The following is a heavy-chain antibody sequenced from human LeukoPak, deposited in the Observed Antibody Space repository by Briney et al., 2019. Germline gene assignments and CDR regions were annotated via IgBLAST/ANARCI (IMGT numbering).Heavy chain of an antibody. J-gene: IGHJ4*02. D-gene: IGHD5-24*01. CDR1: GFTFSSYA. CDR3: AKDIPLGYMGSIRGEFDY. CDR2: ISGSGGST. V-gene: IGHV3-23*01. Sequence: PGGSLRLSCAASGFTFSSYAMSWVRQAPGKGLEWVSAISGSGGSTYYADSVKGRFTISRDNSKNTLYLQMNSLRAEDTAVYYCAKDIPLGYMGSIRGEFDYWGQGTLVTVSS.